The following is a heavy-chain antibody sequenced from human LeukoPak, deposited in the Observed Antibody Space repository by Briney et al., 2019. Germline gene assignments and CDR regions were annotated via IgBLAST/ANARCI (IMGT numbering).Heavy chain of an antibody. D-gene: IGHD3-10*01. CDR1: GFTFSNYG. CDR3: VRGGGASGSFC. J-gene: IGHJ4*02. Sequence: PGGSLRLSCAASGFTFSNYGMSWLRQAPGKGLEWVSAISGSGGSTYYADSVKGRFTISRDNSKNTLYVQVNSLRAEDTAVYYCVRGGGASGSFCWGQGTLVTVSS. CDR2: ISGSGGST. V-gene: IGHV3-23*01.